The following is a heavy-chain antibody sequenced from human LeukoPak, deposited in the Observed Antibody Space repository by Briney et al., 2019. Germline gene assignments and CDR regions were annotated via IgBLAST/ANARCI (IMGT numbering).Heavy chain of an antibody. V-gene: IGHV3-30-3*01. CDR1: GFTFSSYA. Sequence: GGSLRLSCAASGFTFSSYAMHWVRQAPGKGLEWVAVISYDGSNKYYADSVKGRFTISRDNSENTLYLQMNSLRAEDTAVYYCARDFIWELRYYFDYWGQGTLVTVSS. CDR2: ISYDGSNK. D-gene: IGHD1-26*01. J-gene: IGHJ4*02. CDR3: ARDFIWELRYYFDY.